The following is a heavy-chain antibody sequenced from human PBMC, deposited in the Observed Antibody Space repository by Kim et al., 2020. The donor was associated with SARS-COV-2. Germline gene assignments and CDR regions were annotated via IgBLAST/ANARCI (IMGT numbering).Heavy chain of an antibody. J-gene: IGHJ3*02. D-gene: IGHD1-26*01. CDR2: VYYSGST. CDR1: GGSVSSGSYY. CDR3: ARVHIVGNHDAFDI. V-gene: IGHV4-61*01. Sequence: SETLSLTCTVSGGSVSSGSYYWSWIRQPPGKGLEWIGYVYYSGSTNYNPSLKSRVTISVDTSKNQFSLKLSSVTAADTAVYYCARVHIVGNHDAFDIWGQGTMVTVSS.